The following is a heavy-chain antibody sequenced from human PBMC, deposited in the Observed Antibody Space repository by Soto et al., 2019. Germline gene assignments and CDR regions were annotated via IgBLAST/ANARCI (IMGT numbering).Heavy chain of an antibody. D-gene: IGHD6-6*01. CDR3: AKSPSRAPYGMDV. CDR2: VSGSETRT. J-gene: IGHJ6*02. CDR1: GFRFSAYA. V-gene: IGHV3-23*01. Sequence: EVQLLESGGGSVQPGGSLRLSCVASGFRFSAYAMYWVRQAPGKGLAWVASVSGSETRTYYADSVEGRFTISRDDSRNVVYLQISSLRAEDTAVYYCAKSPSRAPYGMDVWGHGTTVTVS.